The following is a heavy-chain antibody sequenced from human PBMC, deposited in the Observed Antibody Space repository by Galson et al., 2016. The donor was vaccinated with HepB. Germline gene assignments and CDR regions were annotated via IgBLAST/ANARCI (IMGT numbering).Heavy chain of an antibody. CDR3: NTKSGGVVAATGGHHDV. CDR1: GFTFSNYG. V-gene: IGHV3-15*01. Sequence: SLRLSCAASGFTFSNYGMHWVRRAPGKGLEWVGRIKTKNEGVTTEYAAPVRGRFIISRDDSKNTLYLQTNSLKTEDTAVCYCNTKSGGVVAATGGHHDVWGQGTLVTVSS. J-gene: IGHJ4*02. D-gene: IGHD2-15*01. CDR2: IKTKNEGVTT.